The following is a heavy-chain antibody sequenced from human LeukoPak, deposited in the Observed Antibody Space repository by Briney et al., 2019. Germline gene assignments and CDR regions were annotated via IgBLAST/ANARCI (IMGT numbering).Heavy chain of an antibody. Sequence: SSETLSLTRGVSDYSITSDNYWGWIRQPPGKGLEWIGSIYHSGSTYYNPSLKSRVTISVDTSKNHFSLKLTSVTASDTALYYCARENTSGTNWFDPWGQGTLVTVSS. V-gene: IGHV4-38-2*02. CDR3: ARENTSGTNWFDP. J-gene: IGHJ5*02. CDR2: IYHSGST. D-gene: IGHD3-10*01. CDR1: DYSITSDNY.